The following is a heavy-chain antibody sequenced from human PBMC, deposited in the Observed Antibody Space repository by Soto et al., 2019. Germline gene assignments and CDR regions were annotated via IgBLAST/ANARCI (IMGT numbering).Heavy chain of an antibody. V-gene: IGHV4-59*01. J-gene: IGHJ4*02. CDR1: GGSISSYH. CDR2: IYNSGSP. CDR3: ARHPPYGPLDY. D-gene: IGHD4-17*01. Sequence: PSETLSLTCTVSGGSISSYHWTWIRQPPGKGLEWIGLIYNSGSPNYNPSLKSRVTISLDTSKNQFPLKLTSVTTADTAVYYCARHPPYGPLDYWGQGTLVTVSS.